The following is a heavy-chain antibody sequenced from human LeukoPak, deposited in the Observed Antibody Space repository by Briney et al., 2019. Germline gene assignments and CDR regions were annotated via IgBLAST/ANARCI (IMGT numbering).Heavy chain of an antibody. CDR3: ARAPSIAARGNYFDY. CDR2: IYHSGSA. J-gene: IGHJ4*02. CDR1: GYSISSGYY. V-gene: IGHV4-38-2*02. Sequence: SETLSLTRTVSGYSISSGYYWGWIRQPPGKGLEWIGSIYHSGSAYYNPSLKSRVTISVDTSKNQFSLKLSSVTAADTAVYYCARAPSIAARGNYFDYWGQGTLVTVSS. D-gene: IGHD6-6*01.